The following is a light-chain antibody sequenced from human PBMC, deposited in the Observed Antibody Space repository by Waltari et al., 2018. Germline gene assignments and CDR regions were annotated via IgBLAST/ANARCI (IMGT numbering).Light chain of an antibody. CDR2: AAS. V-gene: IGKV1-39*01. CDR3: QQSYSIPPYT. CDR1: QSIINY. Sequence: DIQMTQSPSSLSASAVDRVTITCRASQSIINYLNWYQQKPGKAPKLLIYAASSLQSWVPSRFSGSGSGTDFTLTISSLQPEDFATYYCQQSYSIPPYTFGQGTKLEIK. J-gene: IGKJ2*01.